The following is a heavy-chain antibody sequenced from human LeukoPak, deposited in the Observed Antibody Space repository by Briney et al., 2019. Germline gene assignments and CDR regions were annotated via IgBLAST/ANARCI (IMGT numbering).Heavy chain of an antibody. J-gene: IGHJ5*02. D-gene: IGHD1-14*01. Sequence: GGSLRLSCAASGFTFSSYGMHWVRQAPGKGLEWVAVIWYDGSNKYYADSVKGRFTISRDNSKNTLYLQMNSLRAEDTAVYYCARDAASPDRWFDPWGQGTLVTVSS. CDR1: GFTFSSYG. CDR3: ARDAASPDRWFDP. CDR2: IWYDGSNK. V-gene: IGHV3-33*01.